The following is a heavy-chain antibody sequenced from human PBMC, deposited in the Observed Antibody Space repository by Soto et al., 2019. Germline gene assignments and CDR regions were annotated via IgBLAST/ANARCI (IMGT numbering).Heavy chain of an antibody. D-gene: IGHD3-22*01. J-gene: IGHJ6*02. CDR1: GLTFSSDS. V-gene: IGHV3-21*01. Sequence: EVQLVESGGGLVKPGGSLTLSCAASGLTFSSDSMNWARQAPGAGLEWVSSLRGVDNNKYYAASVKGRFTNTIDNGEKSLLVHLSGPTADDTAVYYCARDRVRGALPEYGRGVWGQGTTGTVSS. CDR3: ARDRVRGALPEYGRGV. CDR2: LRGVDNNK.